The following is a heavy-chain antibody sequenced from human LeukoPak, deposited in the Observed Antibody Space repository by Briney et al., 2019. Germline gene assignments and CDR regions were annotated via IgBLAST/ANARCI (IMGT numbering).Heavy chain of an antibody. Sequence: GGSLRLSCAASGFSYHNYAMHWVRQRPCRGLEWVSFINWQGDEAYYGDSVKGRFTVSRDNRKNSLVLQMNSLRTEDTAFYYCAKDLGRTEWELLRGTLTDWGQGTLVTVAS. V-gene: IGHV3-43*02. CDR3: AKDLGRTEWELLRGTLTD. CDR1: GFSYHNYA. J-gene: IGHJ1*01. CDR2: INWQGDEA. D-gene: IGHD1-26*01.